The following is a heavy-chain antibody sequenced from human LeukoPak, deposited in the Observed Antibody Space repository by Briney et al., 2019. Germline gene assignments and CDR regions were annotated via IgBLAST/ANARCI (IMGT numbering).Heavy chain of an antibody. CDR2: INPSGGST. CDR1: GYTFTSYY. Sequence: ASVKVSCKASGYTFTSYYMHWVRQAPGQGLEWMGIINPSGGSTSYAQKFQGRVTMTRDTSTSTVYMELGSLRSEDTAVYYCASRAGATMEWLLDENYYYGMDVWGQGTTVTVSS. D-gene: IGHD3-3*01. V-gene: IGHV1-46*01. CDR3: ASRAGATMEWLLDENYYYGMDV. J-gene: IGHJ6*02.